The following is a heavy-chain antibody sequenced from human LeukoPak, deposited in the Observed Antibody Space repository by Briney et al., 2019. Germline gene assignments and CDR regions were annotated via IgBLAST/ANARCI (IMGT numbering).Heavy chain of an antibody. CDR3: ATERPDSRVLDY. V-gene: IGHV3-21*01. J-gene: IGHJ4*02. CDR1: GFTFSRYS. D-gene: IGHD3-10*01. CDR2: ISISSNYI. Sequence: GGSLRLSCAASGFTFSRYSMNWVRQAPGKGLEWVSSISISSNYIYYPDSLKGRFTISRDNAKNSLYLQMNSLRAEDTAVYYCATERPDSRVLDYWGQGLVVTVSS.